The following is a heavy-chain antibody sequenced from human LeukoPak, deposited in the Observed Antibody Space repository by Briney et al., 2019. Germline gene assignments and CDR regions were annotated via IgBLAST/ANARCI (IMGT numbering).Heavy chain of an antibody. Sequence: ASVKVSCKASGGTFSSYAISWVRQAPGQGLEWMGWISAYNGNTNSAQKLQGRVTMTTDTSTSTAYMELRSLRSDDTAVYYCARGQAARTSAYYYYYGMDVWGQGTTVTVSS. CDR3: ARGQAARTSAYYYYYGMDV. CDR2: ISAYNGNT. D-gene: IGHD6-6*01. CDR1: GGTFSSYA. J-gene: IGHJ6*02. V-gene: IGHV1-18*01.